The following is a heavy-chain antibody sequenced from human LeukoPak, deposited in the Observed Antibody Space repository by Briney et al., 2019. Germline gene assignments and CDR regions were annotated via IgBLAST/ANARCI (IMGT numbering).Heavy chain of an antibody. V-gene: IGHV1-2*02. CDR2: INPNSGGT. Sequence: ASVKVSCKASGYTFSGYYMHWVRQAPGQGLEWMGWINPNSGGTKYAQKFQGRVTMTRDTSVNTAYMELSGLRSDDTAVYFCARTIVAAVGRDFWGQGTLVTVSS. D-gene: IGHD6-13*01. CDR3: ARTIVAAVGRDF. CDR1: GYTFSGYY. J-gene: IGHJ4*02.